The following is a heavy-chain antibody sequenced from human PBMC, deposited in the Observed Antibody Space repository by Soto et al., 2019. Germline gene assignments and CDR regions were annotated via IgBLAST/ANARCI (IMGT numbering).Heavy chain of an antibody. J-gene: IGHJ4*02. CDR1: GFTFSSHS. Sequence: EVQLVESGGGLVKPGGSLRLSCVASGFTFSSHSMNWVRQAPGKGLEWVSSISSSSSHIYYADSVKGRFTISRDNAKNSLCLQLNSLRAEDTAVYYCARVEFQLLVDYWGQGTLVTVSS. V-gene: IGHV3-21*01. CDR3: ARVEFQLLVDY. CDR2: ISSSSSHI. D-gene: IGHD2-2*01.